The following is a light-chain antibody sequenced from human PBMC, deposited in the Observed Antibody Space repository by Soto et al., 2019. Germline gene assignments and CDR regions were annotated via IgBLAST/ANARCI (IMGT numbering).Light chain of an antibody. J-gene: IGLJ2*01. CDR2: RNH. CDR3: APWDASLRAVV. CDR1: RSNIGTYT. Sequence: QSVLTQSPSASGTPGQRVTISCSGSRSNIGTYTVNWYQQLPGTAPTLLIFRNHQRPSGVPDRFSGSKSGTSASLAISGPQSEHQSDYYCAPWDASLRAVVFGAGTKLTVL. V-gene: IGLV1-44*01.